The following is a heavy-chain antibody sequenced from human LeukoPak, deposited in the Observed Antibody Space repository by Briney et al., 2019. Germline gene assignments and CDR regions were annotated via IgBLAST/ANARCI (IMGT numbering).Heavy chain of an antibody. CDR3: AYDGLFIVVVPANNFDY. V-gene: IGHV3-33*01. D-gene: IGHD2-2*01. Sequence: PGTSLRLSCAASGFTFSGHGMHWVRQAPGKGLEWVSLIWYDGSKKYYADSVKGRFIISRDNSENTLYLQMNSLRAEDTAVYYCAYDGLFIVVVPANNFDYWGQGTLVTVSS. CDR1: GFTFSGHG. CDR2: IWYDGSKK. J-gene: IGHJ4*02.